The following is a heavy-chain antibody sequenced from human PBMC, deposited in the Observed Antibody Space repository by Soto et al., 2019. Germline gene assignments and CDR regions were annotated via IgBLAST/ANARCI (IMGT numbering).Heavy chain of an antibody. D-gene: IGHD3-10*01. V-gene: IGHV4-30-2*01. Sequence: ASETLSVTCAVSCGSISSCGYSWSWIRQPPGKGLEWIGYIYHSGSTYYNPSLKSRVTISVDRSKNQFSLKLSSVTATDTAVYYCARGRVLLWFGELLPGYGMDVWGQGTTVTVSS. CDR2: IYHSGST. CDR3: ARGRVLLWFGELLPGYGMDV. J-gene: IGHJ6*02. CDR1: CGSISSCGYS.